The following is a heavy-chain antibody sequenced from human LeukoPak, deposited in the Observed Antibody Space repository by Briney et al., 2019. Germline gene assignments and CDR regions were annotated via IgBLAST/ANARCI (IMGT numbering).Heavy chain of an antibody. D-gene: IGHD1-14*01. CDR1: GYPFSSYS. CDR2: ISVSGGVR. V-gene: IGHV3-48*02. Sequence: GGSLRLSCVASGYPFSSYSMNWIRQAPGKGLEWVSYISVSGGVRSYADSVKGRFTISRDDARNSLYLQMNSLKDEDTAVYYCARDRGYFYNQLDYWGQGTLVTVSS. J-gene: IGHJ4*02. CDR3: ARDRGYFYNQLDY.